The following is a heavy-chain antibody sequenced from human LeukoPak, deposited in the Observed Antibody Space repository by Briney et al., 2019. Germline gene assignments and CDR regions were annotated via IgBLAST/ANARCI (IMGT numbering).Heavy chain of an antibody. D-gene: IGHD6-25*01. CDR2: IYYSGST. J-gene: IGHJ3*02. V-gene: IGHV4-31*03. CDR1: GGSISSGGYY. CDR3: AGEIAALGDAFDI. Sequence: SETLSLTCTVSGGSISSGGYYWSWIRQHPGTGLEWIGYIYYSGSTYYNPSLKSRVTISVDTSKNQFSLKLSSVTAADTAVYYCAGEIAALGDAFDIWGQGTMVTVSS.